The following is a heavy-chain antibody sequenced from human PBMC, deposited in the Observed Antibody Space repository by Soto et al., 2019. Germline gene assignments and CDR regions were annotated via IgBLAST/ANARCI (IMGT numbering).Heavy chain of an antibody. CDR3: ARQIYDSDPGPNLQYYFDS. CDR2: IDPSDSQT. J-gene: IGHJ4*02. Sequence: GESLKISCNGSGYSFAGYWITWVRQKPGKGLEWMGRIDPSDSQTYYSPSFRGHVTISVTKSITTVFLQWSSLRASDTAMYYCARQIYDSDPGPNLQYYFDSWGPGTPVPVYS. D-gene: IGHD5-12*01. V-gene: IGHV5-10-1*01. CDR1: GYSFAGYW.